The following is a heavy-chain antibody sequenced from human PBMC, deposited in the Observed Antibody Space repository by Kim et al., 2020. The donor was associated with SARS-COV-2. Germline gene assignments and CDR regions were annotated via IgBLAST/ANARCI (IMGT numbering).Heavy chain of an antibody. Sequence: INHRGSTNYTPSLKSRVTISVDTSKNQFSLKLSSVTAADTAVYYCATRVFWGQGTLVTVSS. CDR3: ATRVF. V-gene: IGHV4-34*01. J-gene: IGHJ4*02. CDR2: INHRGST.